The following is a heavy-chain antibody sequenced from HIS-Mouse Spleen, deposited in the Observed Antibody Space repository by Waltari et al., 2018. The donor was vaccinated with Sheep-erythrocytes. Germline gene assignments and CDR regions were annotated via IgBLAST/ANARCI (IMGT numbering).Heavy chain of an antibody. D-gene: IGHD5-18*01. J-gene: IGHJ4*02. CDR1: GGSIRSSSYY. Sequence: QLQLQESGPGLVKPSETLSLTCTVSGGSIRSSSYYWGWIRQPPGKGLGWIGSIYYSARTYHNPSLKSLVTISVDTSKNQFSLKLSSVTAADTAVYYCARHKDTAMVHFDYWGQGTLVTVSS. CDR2: IYYSART. CDR3: ARHKDTAMVHFDY. V-gene: IGHV4-39*01.